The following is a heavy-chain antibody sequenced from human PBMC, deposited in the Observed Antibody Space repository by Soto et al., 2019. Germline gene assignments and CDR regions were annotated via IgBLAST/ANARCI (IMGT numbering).Heavy chain of an antibody. V-gene: IGHV1-3*01. CDR3: AATRGSYGGGYFQH. CDR1: GYTFTRYA. D-gene: IGHD1-26*01. J-gene: IGHJ1*01. Sequence: QVQLVQSGAEVKKPGASVKVSCKASGYTFTRYAMHWVRQAPGQRLEWMGWINAGNGNTKYSQKFQGRVTITRDTSASTAYMELSSLRSEDTAVYYCAATRGSYGGGYFQHWGQGTLVTVSS. CDR2: INAGNGNT.